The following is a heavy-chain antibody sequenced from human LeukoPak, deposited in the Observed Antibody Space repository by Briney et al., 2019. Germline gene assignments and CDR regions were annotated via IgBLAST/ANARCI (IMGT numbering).Heavy chain of an antibody. CDR2: ISWDGDST. J-gene: IGHJ4*02. Sequence: GGSLRLSCAASGFTFDDYAMHWVRHAPGKGLEWVSLISWDGDSTYYADSVRGRFTISRDNSKNSLYLQMNSLRVEDTALYYCAKDAPGANHCDYWGEGTLVTVSS. CDR3: AKDAPGANHCDY. D-gene: IGHD3-10*01. V-gene: IGHV3-43D*03. CDR1: GFTFDDYA.